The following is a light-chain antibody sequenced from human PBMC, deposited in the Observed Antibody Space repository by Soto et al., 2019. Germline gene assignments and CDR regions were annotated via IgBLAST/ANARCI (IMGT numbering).Light chain of an antibody. J-gene: IGKJ4*01. CDR1: QSLRSN. CDR3: QQYNSWPLT. V-gene: IGKV3-15*01. CDR2: GAS. Sequence: DIVMTQSPATLSVSPGERVTLSCRASQSLRSNSAWYQQKPGQAPRLLIYGASTRATGIPARFSGSGFGTEFTLTISSLQSEDFAVYYCQQYNSWPLTFGGGTKVEIK.